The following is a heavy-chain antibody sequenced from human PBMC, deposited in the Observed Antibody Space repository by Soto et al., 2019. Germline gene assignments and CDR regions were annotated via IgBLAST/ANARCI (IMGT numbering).Heavy chain of an antibody. V-gene: IGHV4-39*07. D-gene: IGHD3-10*01. CDR1: GGSISSSSYF. Sequence: SETLSLTCSVSGGSISSSSYFWGWIRQPPGKGLEWIGEINHSGSTNYKPSLKSRVTISVDTSKNKFSLKMSSVTAADTAVYYCLTQGFGPLHGLVDVWGQGTTVTVSS. CDR2: INHSGST. CDR3: LTQGFGPLHGLVDV. J-gene: IGHJ6*02.